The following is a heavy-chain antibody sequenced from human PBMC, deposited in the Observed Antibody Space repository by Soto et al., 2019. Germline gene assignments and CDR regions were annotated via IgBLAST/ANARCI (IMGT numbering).Heavy chain of an antibody. J-gene: IGHJ5*02. CDR1: GFTFSSYA. Sequence: GGSLRLSCSASGFTFSSYAMHWVRQAPGRGLEYVSAISSNGGSTYYADSVKGRFTISRDNSKNTLYLQMSSLRAEDTAVYYCVKEVADSSGYYYFWSDPWGQGTPVTVSS. D-gene: IGHD3-22*01. V-gene: IGHV3-64D*06. CDR3: VKEVADSSGYYYFWSDP. CDR2: ISSNGGST.